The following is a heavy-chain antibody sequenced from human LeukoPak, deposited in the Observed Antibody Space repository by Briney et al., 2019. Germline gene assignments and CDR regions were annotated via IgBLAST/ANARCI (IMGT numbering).Heavy chain of an antibody. Sequence: ASVKVSCKASGYTFTSSDINWVRQAPGQGLEWMGSMNPNSGNTGYAQNFQGRLTLTRSTSTSTAYMELSSLRSEDTAVYYCARNPGAVFGVVIMEQDDYWGQGTLVTVSS. CDR2: MNPNSGNT. J-gene: IGHJ4*02. D-gene: IGHD3-3*01. CDR3: ARNPGAVFGVVIMEQDDY. CDR1: GYTFTSSD. V-gene: IGHV1-8*01.